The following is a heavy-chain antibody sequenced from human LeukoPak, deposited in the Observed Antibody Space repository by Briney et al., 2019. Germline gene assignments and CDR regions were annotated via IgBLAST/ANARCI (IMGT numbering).Heavy chain of an antibody. CDR2: IIPIFGTA. J-gene: IGHJ4*02. Sequence: SVKVSCKASGGTFSSYAISWVRQAPGQGLEWMGGIIPIFGTANYAQKFQGRATITTDESTSTAYMELSSLRSEDTAVYYCARQPIPYGGNSYYFDYWGQGTLVTVSS. CDR1: GGTFSSYA. V-gene: IGHV1-69*05. D-gene: IGHD4-23*01. CDR3: ARQPIPYGGNSYYFDY.